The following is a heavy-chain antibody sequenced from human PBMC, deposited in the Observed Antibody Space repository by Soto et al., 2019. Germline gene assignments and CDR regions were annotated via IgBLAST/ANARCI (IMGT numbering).Heavy chain of an antibody. CDR1: GGSISSSSYY. CDR3: ARVELRITIFGVVTDVGSFYGMDV. J-gene: IGHJ6*02. D-gene: IGHD3-3*01. V-gene: IGHV4-39*01. Sequence: SETLSLTCTVSGGSISSSSYYWGWIRQPPGKGLEWIGSIYYSGSTYYNPSPKSRVTISVDTSKNQFSLKLSSVTAADTAVYYCARVELRITIFGVVTDVGSFYGMDVWGQGTTVTVSS. CDR2: IYYSGST.